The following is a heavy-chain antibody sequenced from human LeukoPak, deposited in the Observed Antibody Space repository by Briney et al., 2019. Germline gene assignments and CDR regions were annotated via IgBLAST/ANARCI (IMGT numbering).Heavy chain of an antibody. Sequence: PSETLSLTCAVSGVSFGRYSWTWIRQSPGKGLECIGEINFSGYTKYNPSLKSRVTMSVDTSKNQFSLKLVSVTAADTAIYFCARVGSTPAKFDHWGQGTLVTVSS. CDR2: INFSGYT. CDR3: ARVGSTPAKFDH. CDR1: GVSFGRYS. J-gene: IGHJ4*02. V-gene: IGHV4-34*01. D-gene: IGHD2-2*01.